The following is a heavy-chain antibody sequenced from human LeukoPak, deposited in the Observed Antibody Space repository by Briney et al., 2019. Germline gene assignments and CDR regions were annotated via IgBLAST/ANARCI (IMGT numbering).Heavy chain of an antibody. CDR3: ARDRNYYGSGSYPHVFDY. CDR1: GYTFTSYT. V-gene: IGHV1-18*01. CDR2: ISAYNGNT. Sequence: GASVKVSCKASGYTFTSYTISWVRQAPGQGLGWMGWISAYNGNTNYAQKVQGRVTMTTDTSTSTAYMELRSLRSDDTAVYYCARDRNYYGSGSYPHVFDYWGQGTLVTVSS. J-gene: IGHJ4*02. D-gene: IGHD3-10*01.